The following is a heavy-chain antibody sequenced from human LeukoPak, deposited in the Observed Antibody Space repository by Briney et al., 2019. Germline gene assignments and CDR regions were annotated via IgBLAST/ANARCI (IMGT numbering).Heavy chain of an antibody. CDR2: IKEDGSEI. V-gene: IGHV3-7*01. J-gene: IGHJ4*02. D-gene: IGHD4-23*01. CDR1: AFTFSGYW. CDR3: ARDRGYSSFDY. Sequence: GGSLRLSCEASAFTFSGYWMSWVRQAPGKGLEWVANIKEDGSEINYVDSVKGRFTISRDNAKNSLFLQMNSLRVEDTAVYYCARDRGYSSFDYWGQGTLVTVYS.